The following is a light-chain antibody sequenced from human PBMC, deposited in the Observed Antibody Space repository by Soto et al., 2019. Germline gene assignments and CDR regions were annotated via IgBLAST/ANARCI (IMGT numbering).Light chain of an antibody. CDR1: SSDVGGYNY. CDR2: DVS. Sequence: QSVLPQPASVSGSPGQSITISCTGTSSDVGGYNYVSWYQQHPGKAPKLMIYDVSNRPSGVSNRFSGSKSGNTASLTISGLQAEDEADYYCSSYTSSSTLEVVFGGGTQLTVL. CDR3: SSYTSSSTLEVV. J-gene: IGLJ2*01. V-gene: IGLV2-14*01.